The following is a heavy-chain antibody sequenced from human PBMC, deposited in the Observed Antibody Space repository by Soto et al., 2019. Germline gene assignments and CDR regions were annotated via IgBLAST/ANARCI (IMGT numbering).Heavy chain of an antibody. CDR3: ARLPSCSSTSCYDYYYYYMDV. D-gene: IGHD2-2*01. J-gene: IGHJ6*03. CDR1: GYSFTSYW. Sequence: EVQLVQSGAEVKKPGESLKISCKGSGYSFTSYWIGWVRQMPGKGLEWMGIIYPGDSDTRYSPSFQGQVTISADKSISTASLQWSSRKASDTAMYYCARLPSCSSTSCYDYYYYYMDVWGKGTTVTVSS. CDR2: IYPGDSDT. V-gene: IGHV5-51*03.